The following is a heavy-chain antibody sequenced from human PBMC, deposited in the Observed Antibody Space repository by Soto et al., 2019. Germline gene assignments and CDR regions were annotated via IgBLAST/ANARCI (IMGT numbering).Heavy chain of an antibody. V-gene: IGHV4-39*01. J-gene: IGHJ3*02. CDR3: ARHRRYSAWRGGFDI. CDR2: IYYTGST. D-gene: IGHD1-26*01. Sequence: SETLSLTCTVSGGSISHSDDYWGWIRQPPGKGLEWIGSIYYTGSTYSNPSLKSRVTISVDTSSNQFSLRLSSVTAADTAVYYCARHRRYSAWRGGFDIWGQGTMVTVSS. CDR1: GGSISHSDDY.